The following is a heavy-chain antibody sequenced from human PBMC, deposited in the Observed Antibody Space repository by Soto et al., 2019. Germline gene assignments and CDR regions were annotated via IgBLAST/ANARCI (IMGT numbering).Heavy chain of an antibody. V-gene: IGHV4-30-4*01. Sequence: SETLSLTCTLSAGPISSGDYYWSWIRQPPGKGLEWIGYIYYSGSTYYNPSLKSRVTISVDTSKTQFSLKLSSVTAADTAVYYCALSVTAPTFDYWGQGTLVTVSS. CDR3: ALSVTAPTFDY. J-gene: IGHJ4*02. CDR2: IYYSGST. D-gene: IGHD4-17*01. CDR1: AGPISSGDYY.